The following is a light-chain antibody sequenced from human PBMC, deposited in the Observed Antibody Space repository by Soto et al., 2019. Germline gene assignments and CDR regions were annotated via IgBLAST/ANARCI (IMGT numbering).Light chain of an antibody. CDR2: DAS. Sequence: ETVLTQSPARLSLSPGERATLSCRAGQSVSDYLAWYQQKPGQPPRLLFFDASNRVTGVPARFSAGGSGTDFTLTISSLQPEDSATYYCQQLNTYPPWTFGQGTKVEIK. CDR1: QSVSDY. CDR3: QQLNTYPPWT. V-gene: IGKV3-11*01. J-gene: IGKJ1*01.